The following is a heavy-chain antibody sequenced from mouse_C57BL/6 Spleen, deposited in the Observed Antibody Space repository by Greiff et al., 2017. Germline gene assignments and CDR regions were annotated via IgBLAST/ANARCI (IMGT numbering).Heavy chain of an antibody. J-gene: IGHJ1*03. CDR1: GFTFSSYA. D-gene: IGHD1-1*01. V-gene: IGHV5-9-1*02. Sequence: EVKLMESGDGLVKPGGSLKLSCAASGFTFSSYAMSWVRQTPEKRLEWVAYISTGGDYIYYTDTFKGRFTFARDNAGNTLYLQMSSLKSEDTARYSFTRFTTVVAEDWYFDVWGTGTTVTVSS. CDR2: ISTGGDYI. CDR3: TRFTTVVAEDWYFDV.